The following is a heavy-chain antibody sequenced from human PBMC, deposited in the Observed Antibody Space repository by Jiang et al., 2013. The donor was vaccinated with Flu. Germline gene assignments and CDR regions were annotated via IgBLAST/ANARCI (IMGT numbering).Heavy chain of an antibody. Sequence: SGAEVKKPGASVKVSCKASGYTFTSYYIHWVRQAPGQGLEWMGIINPSGGSTIYAQKFQGRVTMTRDTSTSTVYMELSSLRSEDTALYYCARDHNTGYYGMDVWGQGATVTVSS. CDR3: ARDHNTGYYGMDV. V-gene: IGHV1-46*01. CDR2: INPSGGST. D-gene: IGHD2-8*02. CDR1: GYTFTSYY. J-gene: IGHJ6*02.